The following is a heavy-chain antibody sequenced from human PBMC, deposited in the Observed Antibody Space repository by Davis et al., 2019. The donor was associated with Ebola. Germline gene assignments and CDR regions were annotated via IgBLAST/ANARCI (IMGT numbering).Heavy chain of an antibody. Sequence: PGGSLRLSCAASGFILSSHWMSWVRQAPGKGLEWVSSITSGNSVSYADSLEGRFTISRDSARNSVYLQLNSLRPEDTALYYCARAPAGRWRWPATACDYWGQGTLVTVSS. CDR3: ARAPAGRWRWPATACDY. D-gene: IGHD5-24*01. CDR1: GFILSSHW. J-gene: IGHJ4*02. CDR2: ITSGNSV. V-gene: IGHV3-21*01.